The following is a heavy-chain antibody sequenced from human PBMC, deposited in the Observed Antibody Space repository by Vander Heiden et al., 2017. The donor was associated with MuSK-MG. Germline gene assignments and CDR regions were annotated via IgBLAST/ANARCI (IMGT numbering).Heavy chain of an antibody. D-gene: IGHD3-10*01. CDR2: INHSGST. CDR3: ARLFYGSGSYYHTDPGVRTDY. V-gene: IGHV4-34*01. J-gene: IGHJ4*02. CDR1: GGSFSGYS. Sequence: QVQLQQRGAGLLKPSEPLSLTCAVYGGSFSGYSASWIRQPPGKGLEWIGEINHSGSTNYNPSLKSRVTISVDTSKNQFSLKLSSVTAADTAVYYCARLFYGSGSYYHTDPGVRTDYWGQGTLVTVSS.